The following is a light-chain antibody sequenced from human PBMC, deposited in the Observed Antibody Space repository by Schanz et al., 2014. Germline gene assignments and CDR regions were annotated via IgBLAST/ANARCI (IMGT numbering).Light chain of an antibody. V-gene: IGLV1-44*01. CDR1: SSNIGSET. CDR2: SNN. CDR3: ATWDDSLKGDV. Sequence: QSVLTQPPSASGTPGQRVTISCSGSSSNIGSETVHWYQQLPGTAPKLLIYSNNLRPSGVPDRFSGSKSGTSASLAISGLQSGDEADYYCATWDDSLKGDVFGTGTKVTVL. J-gene: IGLJ1*01.